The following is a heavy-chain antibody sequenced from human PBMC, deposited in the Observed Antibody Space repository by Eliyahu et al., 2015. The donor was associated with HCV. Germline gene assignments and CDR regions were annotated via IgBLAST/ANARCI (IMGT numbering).Heavy chain of an antibody. Sequence: GLVEPSGTLSLTCGVSGDSIITTHWWSWVRQPPGKGLEWIGEIFHTGSTNYNPSLKSRVTVSVDKSKNQFSLKLTSVTAADPAVYYCAGAPGDYWGQGTLVTVSS. D-gene: IGHD3-10*01. CDR3: AGAPGDY. J-gene: IGHJ4*02. CDR2: IFHTGST. CDR1: GDSIITTHW. V-gene: IGHV4-4*02.